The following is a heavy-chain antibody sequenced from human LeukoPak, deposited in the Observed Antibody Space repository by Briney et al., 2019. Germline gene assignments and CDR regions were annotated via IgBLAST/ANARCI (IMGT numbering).Heavy chain of an antibody. CDR3: ARAGPPAFDP. CDR1: GFTFSDHN. V-gene: IGHV3-11*04. Sequence: GGSLRLSCAASGFTFSDHNMDWVRQAPGKGLEWVSYISYSGSTTSYADSVKGRFTISRDNAKNSLYLQMNSLRAEDTAVYYCARAGPPAFDPWGQGTLVTVSS. CDR2: ISYSGSTT. J-gene: IGHJ5*02.